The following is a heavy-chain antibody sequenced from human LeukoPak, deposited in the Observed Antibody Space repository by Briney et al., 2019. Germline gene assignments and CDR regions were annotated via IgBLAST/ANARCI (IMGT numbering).Heavy chain of an antibody. J-gene: IGHJ4*02. CDR3: AKAPQGRIAVPGTRVFDL. Sequence: GGSLRLSCAASGFTFSSYAMSWVRQAPGKGLEWASGISGSGASTYYADSVKGRFTISRDNSKNTLFLQMNSLRADDTAVYYCAKAPQGRIAVPGTRVFDLWGQGTLVTVSS. CDR2: ISGSGAST. D-gene: IGHD6-19*01. CDR1: GFTFSSYA. V-gene: IGHV3-23*01.